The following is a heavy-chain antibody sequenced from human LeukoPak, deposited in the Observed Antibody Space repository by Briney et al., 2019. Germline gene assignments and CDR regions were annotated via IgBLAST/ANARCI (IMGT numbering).Heavy chain of an antibody. J-gene: IGHJ4*02. CDR1: GFTFSSYA. V-gene: IGHV3-23*01. CDR3: AREQIGLYDY. D-gene: IGHD2/OR15-2a*01. Sequence: GGSLRLSCAASGFTFSSYAMSWVRQAPGKGLEWVSAISGSGGSTDYADAVKGRFTVSRDNSKNTLYLQMKSLRAEDTAIYYCAREQIGLYDYWGQGTLVTVSS. CDR2: ISGSGGST.